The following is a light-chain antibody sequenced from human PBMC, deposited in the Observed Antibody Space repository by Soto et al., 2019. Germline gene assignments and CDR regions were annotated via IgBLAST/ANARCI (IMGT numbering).Light chain of an antibody. CDR3: QSYDSSLSHVV. Sequence: QAVVPQPPSVSGAPGQRVTISCTGSSSNIGAGYDVHWYQQLPGTAPKLLIYGNSNRPSGVPDRFSGSKSGTSASLAITGLQAEDEADYYCQSYDSSLSHVVFGGGTQLTVL. J-gene: IGLJ2*01. CDR2: GNS. CDR1: SSNIGAGYD. V-gene: IGLV1-40*01.